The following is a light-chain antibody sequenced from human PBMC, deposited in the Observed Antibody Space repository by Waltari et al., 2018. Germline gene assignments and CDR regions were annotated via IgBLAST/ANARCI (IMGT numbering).Light chain of an antibody. J-gene: IGKJ1*01. Sequence: EIVLTQSPDTLSLSLGERATLSCRASQSVRNKYLAWFQQKPGQAPRLLIDEASRRAAGIPDRFSGSGSGTDFTLTISRLETEDFAVYYCQQYSTSPQWTFGQGTKVEI. V-gene: IGKV3-20*01. CDR3: QQYSTSPQWT. CDR1: QSVRNKY. CDR2: EAS.